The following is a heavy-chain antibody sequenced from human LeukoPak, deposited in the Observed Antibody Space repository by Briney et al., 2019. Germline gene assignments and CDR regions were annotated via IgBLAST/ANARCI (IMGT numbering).Heavy chain of an antibody. CDR3: AKTLYTGNHPPLFQY. Sequence: PGGSLRLSCAASGFTFSNYNMHWVRQAPGKGLDWVALISYDGSNKYYADSVKGRFTISRDNSKNTLYLQMNSLRAEDTAVYYCAKTLYTGNHPPLFQYWGQGSLVTVSS. V-gene: IGHV3-30*18. J-gene: IGHJ4*02. CDR1: GFTFSNYN. CDR2: ISYDGSNK. D-gene: IGHD1-1*01.